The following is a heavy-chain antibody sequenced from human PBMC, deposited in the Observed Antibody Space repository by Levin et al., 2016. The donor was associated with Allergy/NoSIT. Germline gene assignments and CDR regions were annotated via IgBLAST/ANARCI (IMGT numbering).Heavy chain of an antibody. V-gene: IGHV1-2*02. CDR1: GYTFTGYY. CDR2: INPNSGGT. CDR3: ARDDYGDYGGDY. D-gene: IGHD4-17*01. Sequence: ASVKVSCKASGYTFTGYYMHWVRQAPGQGLEWMGWINPNSGGTNYAQKFQGRVTMTRDTSISTAYMELSRLRSDDTAVYYCARDDYGDYGGDYWGQGTLVTVSS. J-gene: IGHJ4*02.